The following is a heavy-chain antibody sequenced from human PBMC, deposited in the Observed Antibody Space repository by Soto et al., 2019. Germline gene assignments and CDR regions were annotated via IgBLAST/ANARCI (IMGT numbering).Heavy chain of an antibody. J-gene: IGHJ4*01. CDR1: GGTFSSYA. Sequence: SVKVSCKASGGTFSSYAISWVRQAPGQGLEWMGGIIPIFGTANYAQKFQGRVTITADKSTSTAYMELSSLRSEDTAVYYCAIGSIAAAGTSVYYWGHGTLVNVSS. D-gene: IGHD6-13*01. CDR3: AIGSIAAAGTSVYY. V-gene: IGHV1-69*06. CDR2: IIPIFGTA.